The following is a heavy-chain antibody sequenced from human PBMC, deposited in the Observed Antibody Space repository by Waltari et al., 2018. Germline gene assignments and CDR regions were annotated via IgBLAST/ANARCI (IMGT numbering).Heavy chain of an antibody. CDR1: GFTFANYA. CDR3: AIVIQWWFPGNMNV. D-gene: IGHD2-15*01. V-gene: IGHV3-23*04. Sequence: EVQLVESGGGLVQPGGSLRLSCAASGFTFANYAMSWVRQAPGKGLEWVSTISKGEGATYYKGTGKGRFTISRDNSQNMLYLQMNSLGDEDTAVYYCAIVIQWWFPGNMNVWGQGTTVTVSS. CDR2: ISKGEGAT. J-gene: IGHJ6*02.